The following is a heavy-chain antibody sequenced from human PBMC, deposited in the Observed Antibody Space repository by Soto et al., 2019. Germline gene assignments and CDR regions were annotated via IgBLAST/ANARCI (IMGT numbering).Heavy chain of an antibody. J-gene: IGHJ6*03. Sequence: PSETLSLTCTVSGGSISSYYWSWIRQPPGKGLEWIGYIYYSGSTNYNPSLKSRVTISVDTSKNQFSLKLSSVTAADTAVYYCARVGGGWLVRKDYYYMDVWGKGTTVTVSS. V-gene: IGHV4-59*01. CDR2: IYYSGST. CDR3: ARVGGGWLVRKDYYYMDV. CDR1: GGSISSYY. D-gene: IGHD6-19*01.